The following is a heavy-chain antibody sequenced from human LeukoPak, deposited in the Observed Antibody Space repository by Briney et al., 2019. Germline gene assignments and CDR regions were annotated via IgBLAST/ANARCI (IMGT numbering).Heavy chain of an antibody. J-gene: IGHJ4*02. Sequence: SETLSLTCGVYGGSFSGYYWSWIRQPPRKGLELIGEINRSGSTNYNPSLKSRVTISLDMSKNQFSLTLSSVTAADTAVYYCARRRSLGGPIDYWGQGTLVTVSS. CDR1: GGSFSGYY. V-gene: IGHV4-34*01. CDR2: INRSGST. D-gene: IGHD3-16*01. CDR3: ARRRSLGGPIDY.